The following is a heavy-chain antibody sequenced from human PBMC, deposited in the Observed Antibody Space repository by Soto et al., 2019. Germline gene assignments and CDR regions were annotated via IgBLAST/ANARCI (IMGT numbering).Heavy chain of an antibody. D-gene: IGHD3-10*01. CDR2: IIPILGIA. J-gene: IGHJ4*02. CDR3: ARDSRSGIRGSGSYDEDY. V-gene: IGHV1-69*04. CDR1: GGTFSSYT. Sequence: GASVKVSCKASGGTFSSYTISWVRQAPGQGLEWMGRIIPILGIANYAQKFQGRVTITADKSTSTAYMELSSLRSEDTAVYYCARDSRSGIRGSGSYDEDYWGQGTLVTVSS.